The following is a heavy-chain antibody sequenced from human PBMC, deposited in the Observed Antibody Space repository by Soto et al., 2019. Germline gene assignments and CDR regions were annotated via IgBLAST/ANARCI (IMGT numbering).Heavy chain of an antibody. CDR1: GGSISSSSYY. D-gene: IGHD5-12*01. Sequence: SETLSLTCTVSGGSISSSSYYWGWIRQPPGKGLEWIGSIYYSGSTYYNQSLKSRVTISVDTSKNQFSLKLSSVTAADTAVYYCARHDMVATIYFDYWGQGTLVTVSS. V-gene: IGHV4-39*01. J-gene: IGHJ4*02. CDR3: ARHDMVATIYFDY. CDR2: IYYSGST.